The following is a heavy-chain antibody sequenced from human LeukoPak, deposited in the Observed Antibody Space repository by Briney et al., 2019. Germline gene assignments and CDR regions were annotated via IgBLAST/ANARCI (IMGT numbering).Heavy chain of an antibody. CDR3: ARDGAAAGRGGFDP. D-gene: IGHD6-13*01. CDR1: GYTFTSYA. Sequence: ASVKVSCKASGYTFTSYAMHWVRQAPGQRLEWMGWINAGNGNTKYSQKFQGRVTITRDTSASTAYMELSSLRSEDTAVYYCARDGAAAGRGGFDPWGQGTLVTVSS. V-gene: IGHV1-3*01. J-gene: IGHJ5*02. CDR2: INAGNGNT.